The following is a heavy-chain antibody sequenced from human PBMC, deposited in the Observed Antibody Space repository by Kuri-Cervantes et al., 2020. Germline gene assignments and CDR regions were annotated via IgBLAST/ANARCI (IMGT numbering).Heavy chain of an antibody. V-gene: IGHV3-7*01. CDR2: IKQDGSEK. Sequence: GESLKISCAASGFTFSSYWMSWVRQAPGKGLEWVANIKQDGSEKYYVDSVKGRFTISRDNAKNSLYLQMNSLRAEDTAVYYCARDGEGGSYGRGYFDYWGQGTLVTVSS. J-gene: IGHJ4*02. CDR1: GFTFSSYW. D-gene: IGHD1-26*01. CDR3: ARDGEGGSYGRGYFDY.